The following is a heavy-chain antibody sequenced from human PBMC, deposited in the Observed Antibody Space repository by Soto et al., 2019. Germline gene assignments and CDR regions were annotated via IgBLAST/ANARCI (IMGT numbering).Heavy chain of an antibody. J-gene: IGHJ5*02. CDR3: ARGIGEYLLLSRWFDP. CDR1: GGSISSSNW. Sequence: QVQLQESGPGLVKPSGTLSLTCAVSGGSISSSNWWSWVRQPPGKGLEWIGEIYHSGSTNYNPSLKLRVTISVDKSKNQFSLKLSSVTAADTAVYYCARGIGEYLLLSRWFDPWGQGTLVTVSS. V-gene: IGHV4-4*02. CDR2: IYHSGST. D-gene: IGHD2-2*01.